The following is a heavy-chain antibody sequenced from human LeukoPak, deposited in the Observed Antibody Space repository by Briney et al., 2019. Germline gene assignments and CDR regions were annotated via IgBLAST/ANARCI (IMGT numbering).Heavy chain of an antibody. Sequence: ASVKVSCKASGYTFIDYYVHWVRQAPGQGLEWMGWINPNSGGTNYAQKFRGRVTMTRDTSISTAYMELSRLRSDDAAVYYCARWGQRDTAMVPTADYWGQGTLVTVSS. J-gene: IGHJ4*02. V-gene: IGHV1-2*02. CDR1: GYTFIDYY. CDR3: ARWGQRDTAMVPTADY. CDR2: INPNSGGT. D-gene: IGHD5-18*01.